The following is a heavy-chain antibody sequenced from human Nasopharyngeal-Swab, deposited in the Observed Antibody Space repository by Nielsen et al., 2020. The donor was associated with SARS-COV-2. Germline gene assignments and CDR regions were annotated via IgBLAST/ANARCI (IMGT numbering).Heavy chain of an antibody. Sequence: GGSLRLSFAASGFTFSSYSMNWVRQAPGKGLEWVSYISSSSSTIYYADSVKGRFTISRDNAKNSLYLQMNSLRAEDTAVYYCARDYYYDSSGYYPWFDPWGQGTLVTVSS. CDR1: GFTFSSYS. CDR3: ARDYYYDSSGYYPWFDP. D-gene: IGHD3-22*01. V-gene: IGHV3-48*04. J-gene: IGHJ5*02. CDR2: ISSSSSTI.